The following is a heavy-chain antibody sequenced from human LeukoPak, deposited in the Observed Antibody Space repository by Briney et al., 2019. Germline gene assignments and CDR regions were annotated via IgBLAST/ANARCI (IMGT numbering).Heavy chain of an antibody. V-gene: IGHV1-69*05. CDR3: ARVYPPYCRSTSCYGLDYYYYMDV. J-gene: IGHJ6*03. CDR2: IIPIFSTA. CDR1: GGTFSSYA. D-gene: IGHD2-2*01. Sequence: GASVTVTCKASGGTFSSYAISWMRQAQGQGLEWMGGIIPIFSTANYSQKFQGRVTITTSESKSTAYMELRSMRSEDTAVYYCARVYPPYCRSTSCYGLDYYYYMDVWGKGTTVTVSS.